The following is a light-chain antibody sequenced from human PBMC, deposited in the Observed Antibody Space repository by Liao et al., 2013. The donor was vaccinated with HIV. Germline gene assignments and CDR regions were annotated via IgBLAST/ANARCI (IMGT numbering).Light chain of an antibody. CDR2: QDS. CDR1: KLGDKY. Sequence: SYELTQSPSVSVSLGQTARITCSGDKLGDKYACWYQQKPGQSPVLVIYQDSKRPSGIPERFSGSTSGNTATLTISGSQAVDEAVYYCQAWDRNTGVFGRGTKLTVL. J-gene: IGLJ3*02. CDR3: QAWDRNTGV. V-gene: IGLV3-1*01.